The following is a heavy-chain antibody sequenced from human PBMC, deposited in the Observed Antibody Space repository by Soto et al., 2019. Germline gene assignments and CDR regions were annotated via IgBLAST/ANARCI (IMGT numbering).Heavy chain of an antibody. D-gene: IGHD5-12*01. CDR1: GGSFRGYY. Sequence: TLSVNCAIYGGSFRGYYWSWIRERPGKGLEGIGEINHSGITNYNPSLKSRGTISVDTSKNQFSLKLSSVTAADTAVYYCAREDGEGYSGYDYGMEVWGQGNTVT. J-gene: IGHJ6*02. CDR2: INHSGIT. V-gene: IGHV4-34*01. CDR3: AREDGEGYSGYDYGMEV.